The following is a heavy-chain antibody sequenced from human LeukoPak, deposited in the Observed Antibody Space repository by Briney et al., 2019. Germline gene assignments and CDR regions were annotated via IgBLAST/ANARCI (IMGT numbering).Heavy chain of an antibody. V-gene: IGHV4-59*01. Sequence: SETLSLTCTVSGGSISSYYWSWIRQPPGKGLEWIGYIYYSGSTNYNPSLKSRVTISIDTSKNQFSLKLNSLTAADTAVYYCARVGYSFGNDYWGQGTLVTVSS. CDR1: GGSISSYY. CDR3: ARVGYSFGNDY. J-gene: IGHJ4*02. CDR2: IYYSGST. D-gene: IGHD5-18*01.